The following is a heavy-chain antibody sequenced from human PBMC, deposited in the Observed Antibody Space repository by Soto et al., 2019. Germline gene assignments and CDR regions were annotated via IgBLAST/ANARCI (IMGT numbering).Heavy chain of an antibody. V-gene: IGHV3-30*03. J-gene: IGHJ4*02. CDR3: XXXXXXXXSYYISSSYYFDY. Sequence: QVQLVESGGGVVQPGRSLRLSCVASGFTFSSYGMHWVRQAPGKGLEWVAIISYDGSNTYYADSVKGRFTISRDNSKNTXXXXXXXXXXXXXXXXXXXXXXXXXXSYYISSSYYFDYWGQGTLVTVSS. D-gene: IGHD1-26*01. CDR2: ISYDGSNT. CDR1: GFTFSSYG.